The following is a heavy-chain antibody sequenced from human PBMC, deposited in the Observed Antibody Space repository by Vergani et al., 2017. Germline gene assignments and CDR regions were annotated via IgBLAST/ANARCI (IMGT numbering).Heavy chain of an antibody. CDR1: GYTFTGYY. CDR3: ARDPFNWNYVSGRVFSGYMDV. CDR2: INPNSGGT. D-gene: IGHD1-7*01. J-gene: IGHJ6*03. Sequence: QVQLVQSGAEVKKPGASVKVSCKASGYTFTGYYMHWVRQAPGQGLEWMGWINPNSGGTNYAQKFHGRVTMTRDTSISTAYMELSRLRSDDTAVYYCARDPFNWNYVSGRVFSGYMDVWGKGTTVTVSS. V-gene: IGHV1-2*02.